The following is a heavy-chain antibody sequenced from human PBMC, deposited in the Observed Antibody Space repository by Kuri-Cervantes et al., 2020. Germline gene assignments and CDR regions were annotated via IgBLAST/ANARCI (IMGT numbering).Heavy chain of an antibody. CDR2: IKSKTDGGTT. CDR1: GFTFSAYS. V-gene: IGHV3-15*01. D-gene: IGHD3-22*01. J-gene: IGHJ6*03. CDR3: TTVSVISSGYYYSYYYYYYMDV. Sequence: GGSLRLSCTTSGFTFSAYSMTWVRQAPGKGLEWIGRIKSKTDGGTTDYAAPVKGRFTISRDDSKNTLYLQMNSLKTEDTAVYYCTTVSVISSGYYYSYYYYYYMDVWGKGTTVTVSS.